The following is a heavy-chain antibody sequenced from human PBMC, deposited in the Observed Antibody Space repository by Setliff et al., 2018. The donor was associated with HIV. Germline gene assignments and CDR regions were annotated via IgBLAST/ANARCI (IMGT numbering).Heavy chain of an antibody. V-gene: IGHV1-18*01. CDR2: IGTYNGDT. J-gene: IGHJ4*02. CDR1: GYTFTTSG. CDR3: ARAIQLETFDF. D-gene: IGHD1-1*01. Sequence: ASVKVSCKASGYTFTTSGVSWFRQAPGQGLEWMGWIGTYNGDTKFAQRFQGRVTMATDTSASTAYMELRSLRSNDTAVYFCARAIQLETFDFWGRELWSPSPQ.